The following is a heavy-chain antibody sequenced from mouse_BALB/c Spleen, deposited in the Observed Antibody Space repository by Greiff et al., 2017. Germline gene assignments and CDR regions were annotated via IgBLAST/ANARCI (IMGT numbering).Heavy chain of an antibody. CDR2: ISSGGGST. V-gene: IGHV5-12-1*01. D-gene: IGHD1-1*01. J-gene: IGHJ4*01. CDR1: GFAFSSYD. Sequence: DVHLVESGGGLVKPGGSLKLSCAASGFAFSSYDMSWVRQTPEKRLEWVAYISSGGGSTYYPDTVKGRFTISRDNAKNTLYLQMSSLKSEDTAMYYCARHSSSLYYYAMDYWGQGTSVTVSS. CDR3: ARHSSSLYYYAMDY.